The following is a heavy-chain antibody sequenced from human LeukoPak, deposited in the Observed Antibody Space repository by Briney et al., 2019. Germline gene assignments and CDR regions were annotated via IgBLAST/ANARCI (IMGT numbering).Heavy chain of an antibody. CDR2: FDPEDGET. V-gene: IGHV1-24*01. CDR3: ARVTARARMIFGVATDY. CDR1: GYTLTELS. J-gene: IGHJ4*02. Sequence: GALVKVSCKVSGYTLTELSMHWVRQAPGKGLEWMGGFDPEDGETIYAQRFQGRVTMTEDTSTDTAYMELSTLRSEDTAVYYCARVTARARMIFGVATDYWGQGTLVTVSS. D-gene: IGHD3-3*01.